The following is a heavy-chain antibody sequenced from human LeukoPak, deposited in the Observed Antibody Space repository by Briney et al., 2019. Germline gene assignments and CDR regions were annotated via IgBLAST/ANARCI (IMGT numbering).Heavy chain of an antibody. CDR1: GDSVSSTGAG. CDR3: ARLGDYGDYW. Sequence: SQTLSLTCAISGDSVSSTGAGWDWIRQSPSRGLEWLGRTYYRSKWYYEYAASVKSRITINPDTSKNQFSLHLSSVTPEDTAVYYCARLGDYGDYWWGQGTLVTVSS. D-gene: IGHD4-17*01. CDR2: TYYRSKWYY. J-gene: IGHJ4*02. V-gene: IGHV6-1*01.